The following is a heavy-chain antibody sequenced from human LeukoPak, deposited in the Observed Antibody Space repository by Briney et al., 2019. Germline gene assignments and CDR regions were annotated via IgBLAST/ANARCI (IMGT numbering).Heavy chain of an antibody. Sequence: GRSLRLSCAASGFTFSSYAMHWVRQAPGKGLEWVAVISYDGSNKYYADSVKGRFTISRDNSKNTLYLQMNSLRAEDTAVYYCAREHSGWYYFDYWGQGTLVTVSS. V-gene: IGHV3-30-3*01. CDR1: GFTFSSYA. CDR2: ISYDGSNK. D-gene: IGHD6-19*01. J-gene: IGHJ4*02. CDR3: AREHSGWYYFDY.